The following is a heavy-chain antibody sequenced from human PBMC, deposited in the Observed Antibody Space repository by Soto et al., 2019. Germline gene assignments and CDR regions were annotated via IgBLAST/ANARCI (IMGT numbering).Heavy chain of an antibody. Sequence: EVQLVQSGAEVKKPGESLRISCKGSGYSFTSYWISWVRQMPGKGLEWMGRIDPSDSYTNYSPSFQGHVTISAAKSISTAPRQWSSLKASDTAMYYCARLAMATSRGYYGMDVWGQGTTVTVSS. CDR3: ARLAMATSRGYYGMDV. D-gene: IGHD5-12*01. V-gene: IGHV5-10-1*01. CDR1: GYSFTSYW. CDR2: IDPSDSYT. J-gene: IGHJ6*02.